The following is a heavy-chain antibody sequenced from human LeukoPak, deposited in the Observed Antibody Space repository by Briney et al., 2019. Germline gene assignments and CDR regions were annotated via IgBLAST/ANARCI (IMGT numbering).Heavy chain of an antibody. CDR1: GGSISSYY. D-gene: IGHD3-10*01. V-gene: IGHV4-59*01. CDR2: IYYSGST. J-gene: IGHJ4*02. CDR3: AREGTSGSYYYDY. Sequence: RPSETLSLTCTVSGGSISSYYWSWIRQPPGKGLEWIGYIYYSGSTNYNPSLKGRVTISVDTSKNQFSLKLSSVTAADTAVYYCAREGTSGSYYYDYWGQGTLVTVSS.